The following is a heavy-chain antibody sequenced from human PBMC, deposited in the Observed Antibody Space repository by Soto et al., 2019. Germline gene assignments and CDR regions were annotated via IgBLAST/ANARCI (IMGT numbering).Heavy chain of an antibody. CDR3: AKDKGYGVQQWLLFDC. V-gene: IGHV3-30*18. CDR1: GFTFSSYG. J-gene: IGHJ4*02. CDR2: ISYDGSNK. D-gene: IGHD5-18*01. Sequence: QVQLVESGGGVVQPGRSLRLSCAASGFTFSSYGMHWVRQAPGKGLEWVAVISYDGSNKYYADSVKGRFTISRDNSKNTLYLQMTSLRAETSAVYYCAKDKGYGVQQWLLFDCWGQGTLVTVSS.